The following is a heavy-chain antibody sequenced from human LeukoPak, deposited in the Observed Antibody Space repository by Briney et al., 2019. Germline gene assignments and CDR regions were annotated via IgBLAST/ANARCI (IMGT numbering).Heavy chain of an antibody. CDR3: GRGGGAFDY. CDR2: TYYRSKWSN. J-gene: IGHJ4*02. Sequence: SQTLSLTCAISGDSVSSNSAAWNWIRQSPSRGLEWLGRTYYRSKWSNDYALSVKSRITINQDTSKNQFSLQLNSVTPQDTAVHFCGRGGGAFDYWGQGTLVTVSS. D-gene: IGHD3-16*01. CDR1: GDSVSSNSAA. V-gene: IGHV6-1*01.